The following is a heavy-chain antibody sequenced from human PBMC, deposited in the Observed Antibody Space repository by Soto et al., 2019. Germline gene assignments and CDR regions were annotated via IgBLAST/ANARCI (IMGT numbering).Heavy chain of an antibody. CDR1: GGSIGSYFNNYY. CDR3: ARGHPRSVLPTSLVTAYWFDP. V-gene: IGHV4-34*01. Sequence: QVQLQQWGAGLLKPSETLSLTCAVYGGSIGSYFNNYYWSWIRQTPGKGLEWIGEINYGGTTNYNPSLKPRISISIDTSKNPSSLQGNYMTAADTATYYCARGHPRSVLPTSLVTAYWFDPWGQGTLVSVSS. CDR2: INYGGTT. J-gene: IGHJ5*02. D-gene: IGHD2-15*01.